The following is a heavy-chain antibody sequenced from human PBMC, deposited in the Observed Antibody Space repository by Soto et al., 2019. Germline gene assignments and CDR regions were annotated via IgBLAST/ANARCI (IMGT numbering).Heavy chain of an antibody. CDR2: FDPEDGET. CDR1: GYTLTELS. V-gene: IGHV1-24*01. Sequence: PAVKVSCKVSGYTLTELSMHWVRQAPGKGLEWMGGFDPEDGETIYAQKFQGRVTMTEDTSTDTAYMELSSLRSEDTAVYYCATGLTIRNYYYYGMDVWGQGTTVTVS. D-gene: IGHD3-3*01. CDR3: ATGLTIRNYYYYGMDV. J-gene: IGHJ6*02.